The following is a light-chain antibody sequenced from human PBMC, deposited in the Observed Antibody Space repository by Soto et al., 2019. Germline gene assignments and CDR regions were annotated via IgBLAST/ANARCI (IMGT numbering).Light chain of an antibody. V-gene: IGLV2-11*02. J-gene: IGLJ2*01. CDR3: CSYVGSVV. CDR1: SSDIGGYTY. CDR2: DIN. Sequence: QSARTQPRSLSGSTGQSVTISCTGTSSDIGGYTYVAWYQLHPGKAPKLMIFDINRRPSWVPDRFSGSKSGNTASLTISGLHAEDEADYYCCSYVGSVVFGGGTKLTVL.